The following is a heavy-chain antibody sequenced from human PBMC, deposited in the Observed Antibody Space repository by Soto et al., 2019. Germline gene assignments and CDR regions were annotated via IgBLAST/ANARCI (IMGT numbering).Heavy chain of an antibody. CDR3: ARRYSSSSGSAFDI. CDR2: INAGNGNT. Sequence: ASVKVSCKASGYTFTSYAMHWGRQAPGQRLEWMGWINAGNGNTKYSQKFQGRVTITRDTSASTAYMELSSLRSEDTAVYYCARRYSSSSGSAFDIWGQGTMVTVSS. CDR1: GYTFTSYA. V-gene: IGHV1-3*01. J-gene: IGHJ3*02. D-gene: IGHD6-6*01.